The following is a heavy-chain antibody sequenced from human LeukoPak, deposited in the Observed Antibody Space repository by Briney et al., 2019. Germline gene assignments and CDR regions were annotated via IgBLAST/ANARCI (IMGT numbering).Heavy chain of an antibody. V-gene: IGHV3-7*01. CDR2: IKQDGSEK. CDR3: ARAENWGFSGYFDY. J-gene: IGHJ4*02. CDR1: GFTFSSYW. D-gene: IGHD7-27*01. Sequence: GGSLRLSCAASGFTFSSYWMSWVRQAPGKGLEWVANIKQDGSEKYYVDSVKGRFTISRDNSKNTLYLQMNSLRAEDTAVYYCARAENWGFSGYFDYWGQGTLVTVSS.